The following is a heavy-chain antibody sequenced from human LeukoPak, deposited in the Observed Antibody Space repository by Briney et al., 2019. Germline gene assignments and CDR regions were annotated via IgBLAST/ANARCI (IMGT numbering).Heavy chain of an antibody. D-gene: IGHD6-19*01. Sequence: ASVKVSCKASGYTFTSYGINWVRQAPGQGLEWMGWISAYNGDTNYAQKLQGRVTMTTDTSTSTAYMELRSLRSDDAAVYYCARGDGQWLASAFDCWGQGILVTVSS. V-gene: IGHV1-18*01. J-gene: IGHJ4*02. CDR3: ARGDGQWLASAFDC. CDR2: ISAYNGDT. CDR1: GYTFTSYG.